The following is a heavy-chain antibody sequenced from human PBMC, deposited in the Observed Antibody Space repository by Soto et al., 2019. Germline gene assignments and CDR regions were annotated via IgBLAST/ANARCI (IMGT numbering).Heavy chain of an antibody. CDR3: ARGFRASGSTFDS. J-gene: IGHJ4*02. CDR1: GYTFTNYA. CDR2: INAGNGNT. D-gene: IGHD3-10*01. Sequence: ASVKVSFNASGYTFTNYAIHWVRQAPGQRLDWMGWINAGNGNTKYSQKFQDRVTITRDTSASTAYMELSSLRSEDTAVYYCARGFRASGSTFDSWGQGTLVTVSS. V-gene: IGHV1-3*01.